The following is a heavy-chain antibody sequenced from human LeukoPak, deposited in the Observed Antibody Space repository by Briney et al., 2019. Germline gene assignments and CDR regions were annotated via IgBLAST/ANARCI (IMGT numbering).Heavy chain of an antibody. V-gene: IGHV3-53*01. CDR2: IYSGGST. D-gene: IGHD3-10*01. Sequence: GGSLRLSCAASGFTVSSNYMSWVRQAPGKGLEWVSVIYSGGSTYYADSVKGRFTISRDNSKNTLYLQMNSLRAEDTAVYYCARDEDGSGFFDYWGQGTLVTVSS. CDR1: GFTVSSNY. J-gene: IGHJ4*02. CDR3: ARDEDGSGFFDY.